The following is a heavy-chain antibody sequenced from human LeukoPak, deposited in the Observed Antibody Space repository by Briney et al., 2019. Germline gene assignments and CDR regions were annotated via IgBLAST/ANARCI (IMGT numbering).Heavy chain of an antibody. V-gene: IGHV1-8*01. CDR3: ARRPTVNEVRGVTRYYYYGMDV. D-gene: IGHD3-10*01. CDR2: MNPNSGNT. CDR1: GYTFTSYD. J-gene: IGHJ6*02. Sequence: ASVKVSCKASGYTFTSYDINWVRQATGQGLEWMGWMNPNSGNTGYAQKFQGRVTMTRNTSISTAYMELSSLRSEDTAVYYCARRPTVNEVRGVTRYYYYGMDVWGQGTTVTVSS.